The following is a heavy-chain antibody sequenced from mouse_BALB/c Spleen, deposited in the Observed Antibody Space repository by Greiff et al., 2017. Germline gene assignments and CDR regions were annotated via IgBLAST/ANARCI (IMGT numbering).Heavy chain of an antibody. CDR2: ISSGGSYT. CDR1: GFTFSSYT. Sequence: EVHLVESGGGLVKPGGSLKLSCAASGFTFSSYTMSWVRQTPEKRLEWVATISSGGSYTYYPDSVKGRFTISRDNAKNTLYLQMSSLKSEDTAMYYCTRDGDYYYGSSYVGWFAYWGQGTLVTVSA. V-gene: IGHV5-6-4*01. D-gene: IGHD1-1*01. J-gene: IGHJ3*01. CDR3: TRDGDYYYGSSYVGWFAY.